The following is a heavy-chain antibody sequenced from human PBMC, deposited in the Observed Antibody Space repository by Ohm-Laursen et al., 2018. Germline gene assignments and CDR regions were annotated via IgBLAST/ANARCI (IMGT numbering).Heavy chain of an antibody. Sequence: GSLRLSCAASGFTFIDYDMSWTRQTPGKGLEWLSYITSGGGIIYSADSVKGRFTISRDNSKNTLYLQMNILRADDTAVYYCAITGGFWNYWGQGTLVTVSS. CDR2: ITSGGGII. V-gene: IGHV3-11*01. J-gene: IGHJ4*02. D-gene: IGHD3-10*01. CDR3: AITGGFWNY. CDR1: GFTFIDYD.